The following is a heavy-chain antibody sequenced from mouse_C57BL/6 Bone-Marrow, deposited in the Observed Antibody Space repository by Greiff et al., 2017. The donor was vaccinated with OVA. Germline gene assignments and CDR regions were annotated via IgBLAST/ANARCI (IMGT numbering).Heavy chain of an antibody. CDR1: GYTFTSYW. Sequence: QVQLQQSGAELVKPGASVKLSCKASGYTFTSYWMHWVKQRPGRGLEWIGRIDPNSGGTKYNEKFKSKATLTVDKPSSTAYMQLSSLTSEDSAVYYCARRGFITTVEGYFDVWGTGTTVTVSS. CDR3: ARRGFITTVEGYFDV. CDR2: IDPNSGGT. D-gene: IGHD1-1*01. V-gene: IGHV1-72*01. J-gene: IGHJ1*03.